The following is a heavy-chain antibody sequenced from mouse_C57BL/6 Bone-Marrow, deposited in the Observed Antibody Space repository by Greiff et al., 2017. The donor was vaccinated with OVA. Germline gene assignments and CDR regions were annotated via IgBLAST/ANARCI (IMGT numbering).Heavy chain of an antibody. J-gene: IGHJ3*01. Sequence: EVQLQQSGAELVRPGASVKLSCTASGFNIKDDYMHWVKQRPEQGLEWIGWIDPENGDTEYASKFQGKATITADTSSNTAYLQLSSLTSEDTAVYYCTLRQLRLRENAYWGQGTLVTVSA. D-gene: IGHD3-2*02. CDR1: GFNIKDDY. CDR2: IDPENGDT. V-gene: IGHV14-4*01. CDR3: TLRQLRLRENAY.